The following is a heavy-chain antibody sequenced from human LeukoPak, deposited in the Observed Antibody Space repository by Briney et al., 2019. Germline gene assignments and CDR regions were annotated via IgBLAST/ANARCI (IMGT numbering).Heavy chain of an antibody. CDR1: GGSISSYY. CDR2: IYYSGST. Sequence: SETLSLTCTVSGGSISSYYWSWIRQPPGKGLEWIGYIYYSGSTNYNPSLKSRVTISVDTSKNQFSLKLSSVTAADTAVYYCARGLSSGWYAGDAFDIWGQGTMVTVSS. D-gene: IGHD6-19*01. V-gene: IGHV4-59*01. J-gene: IGHJ3*02. CDR3: ARGLSSGWYAGDAFDI.